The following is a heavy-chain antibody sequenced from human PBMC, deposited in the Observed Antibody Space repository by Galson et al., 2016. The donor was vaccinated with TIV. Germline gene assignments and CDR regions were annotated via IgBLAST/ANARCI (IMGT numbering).Heavy chain of an antibody. V-gene: IGHV1-3*01. CDR3: AKDRNTAMDTYHYYYGMDV. CDR2: INAGNGNT. Sequence: QRLEWMGWINAGNGNTKYSQKFQGRVTITRDTSASTACMELSSLRSEDTAVYYCAKDRNTAMDTYHYYYGMDVWGQGTTVIVSS. D-gene: IGHD5-18*01. J-gene: IGHJ6*02.